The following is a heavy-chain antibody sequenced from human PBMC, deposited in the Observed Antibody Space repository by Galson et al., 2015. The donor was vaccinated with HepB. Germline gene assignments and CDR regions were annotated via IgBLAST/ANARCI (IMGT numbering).Heavy chain of an antibody. V-gene: IGHV1-46*01. Sequence: SVKVSCKASGYTFTSYYMHWVRQAPGQGLEWMGIINPSGGSTSYAQKFQGRVTMTRDTSTSTVYMELSSLRSEDTAVYYCASIAVAGNDAFDIWGQGTMVTVSS. CDR1: GYTFTSYY. CDR2: INPSGGST. J-gene: IGHJ3*02. D-gene: IGHD6-19*01. CDR3: ASIAVAGNDAFDI.